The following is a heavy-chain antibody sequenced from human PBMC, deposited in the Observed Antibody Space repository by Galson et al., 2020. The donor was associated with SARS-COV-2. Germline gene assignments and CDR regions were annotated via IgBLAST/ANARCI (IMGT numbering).Heavy chain of an antibody. CDR2: IYSSGT. CDR3: ARLYSSSWYGTADY. Sequence: ETSETLSLTCTVSGGSISGYYWSWIRQPAAKGLEWIGRIYSSGTNYNPSLKSRVTMSVDTSKNQFSLKLSSVTAADTAVYYCARLYSSSWYGTADYWGQGTLVTVSS. D-gene: IGHD6-13*01. V-gene: IGHV4-4*07. J-gene: IGHJ4*02. CDR1: GGSISGYY.